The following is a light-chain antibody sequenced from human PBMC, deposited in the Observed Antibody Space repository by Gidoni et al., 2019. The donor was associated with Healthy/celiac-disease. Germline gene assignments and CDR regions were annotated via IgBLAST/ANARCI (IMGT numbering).Light chain of an antibody. CDR3: MQALQPRART. CDR1: QSLMHSNGHNY. J-gene: IGKJ4*01. Sequence: MVLTQSSPSLPVSPGEPASISCRSSQSLMHSNGHNYLDWYLQKPGQSPRLLIYLVSKRASGVPDRFSGSGSGTDFTLKISRVEAEDVGVYYCMQALQPRARTFGEGTKVEIK. V-gene: IGKV2-28*01. CDR2: LVS.